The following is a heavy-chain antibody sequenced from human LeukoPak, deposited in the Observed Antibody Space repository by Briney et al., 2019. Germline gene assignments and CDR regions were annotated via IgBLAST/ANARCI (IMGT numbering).Heavy chain of an antibody. CDR2: IWYDGSEE. Sequence: GGSLRLSCAASGFTFSSHGMHWVRQAPGKGLEWVSIIWYDGSEEYYADSVKGRFTISRDNSKNTLYLQMNSLRAEDTAFYYCARDGGYQSSGPFDYWGQGALVTVSS. D-gene: IGHD3-22*01. CDR3: ARDGGYQSSGPFDY. V-gene: IGHV3-33*01. CDR1: GFTFSSHG. J-gene: IGHJ4*02.